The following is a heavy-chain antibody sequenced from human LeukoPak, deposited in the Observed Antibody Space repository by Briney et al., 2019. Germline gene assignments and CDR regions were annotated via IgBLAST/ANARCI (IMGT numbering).Heavy chain of an antibody. D-gene: IGHD4-11*01. Sequence: SETLSLTCTVSGGSISSSSYYWGWIRQPPGKGLEWIGSIYYSGSTYYNPSLKSRVTISVDTSKNQFSLKLSSVTAADTAVYYCAGSYSNYVYYYYYMDVWGKGTTVTVSS. CDR1: GGSISSSSYY. J-gene: IGHJ6*03. V-gene: IGHV4-39*01. CDR2: IYYSGST. CDR3: AGSYSNYVYYYYYMDV.